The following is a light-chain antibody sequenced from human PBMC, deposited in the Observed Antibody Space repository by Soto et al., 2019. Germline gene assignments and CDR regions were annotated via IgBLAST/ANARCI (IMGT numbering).Light chain of an antibody. V-gene: IGKV1-5*01. J-gene: IGKJ1*01. Sequence: DIQMTQSPSTLSASVGDRVTITCLASQSISRWLALYQQKPGKAPKLLNADASSLESGVPSRFSGSGSGIELTLTIGRLQPDYFATYYCQQYNISWTFGQGTEVEI. CDR1: QSISRW. CDR2: DAS. CDR3: QQYNISWT.